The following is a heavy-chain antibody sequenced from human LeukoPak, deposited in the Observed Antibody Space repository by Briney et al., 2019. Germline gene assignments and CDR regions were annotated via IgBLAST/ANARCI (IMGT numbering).Heavy chain of an antibody. CDR3: VKGKGIAVTSLDY. D-gene: IGHD6-19*01. J-gene: IGHJ4*02. Sequence: SGGSLRLSCSASGFIFVNYAMHWFRQAPGKGLEYVSAISSNGGSTYYADSVKGRFTISRDNSKNTLYLQMSSLRAEDTAVYYCVKGKGIAVTSLDYWGQGTLVTVSS. CDR1: GFIFVNYA. CDR2: ISSNGGST. V-gene: IGHV3-64D*06.